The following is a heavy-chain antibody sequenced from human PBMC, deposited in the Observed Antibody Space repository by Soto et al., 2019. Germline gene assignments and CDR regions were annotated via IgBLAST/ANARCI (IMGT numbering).Heavy chain of an antibody. CDR1: GDMLDTYT. J-gene: IGHJ6*02. V-gene: IGHV1-69*13. CDR2: IIPRSAKS. D-gene: IGHD2-2*01. CDR3: AREGLVLVPTTVNSDYYYYAMDV. Sequence: GASVKVSCKASGDMLDTYTITWMRQAPGRGLEWVGGIIPRSAKSNYAQKFEGRVTITADESTGTAYMELSSLRSDDTAVYYCAREGLVLVPTTVNSDYYYYAMDVWGQGTTVTVSS.